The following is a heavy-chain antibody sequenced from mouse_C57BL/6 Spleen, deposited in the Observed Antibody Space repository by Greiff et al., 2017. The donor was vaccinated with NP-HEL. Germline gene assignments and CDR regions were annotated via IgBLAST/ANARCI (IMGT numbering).Heavy chain of an antibody. CDR2: IYPGDGDT. J-gene: IGHJ1*03. CDR3: AGDYFDV. CDR1: GYAFSSSW. V-gene: IGHV1-82*01. Sequence: VQLQESGPELVKPGASVKISCKASGYAFSSSWMNWVKQRPGKGLEWIGRIYPGDGDTNYNGKFKGKATLTADKSSSTAYMQLSSLTSEDSAVYFCAGDYFDVWGTGTTVTVSS.